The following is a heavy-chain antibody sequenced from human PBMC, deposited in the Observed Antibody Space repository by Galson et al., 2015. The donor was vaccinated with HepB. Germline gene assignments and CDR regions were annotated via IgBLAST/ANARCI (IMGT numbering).Heavy chain of an antibody. V-gene: IGHV3-23*01. CDR3: AKAVALYFYYGLDV. CDR1: GFSFSRYA. Sequence: SLRLSCATSGFSFSRYAMSWVRQAPGKGLEWVSAITGSGGGTYYADSVKGRFTISRDNSKNTLHLQVNRLRAEDTAVYYCAKAVALYFYYGLDVWGQGTTVTVSS. J-gene: IGHJ6*02. CDR2: ITGSGGGT.